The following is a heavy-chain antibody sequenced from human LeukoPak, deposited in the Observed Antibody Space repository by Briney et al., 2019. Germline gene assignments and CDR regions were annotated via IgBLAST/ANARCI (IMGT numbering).Heavy chain of an antibody. CDR1: GGSFSGYY. Sequence: SETLSLTCAVYGGSFSGYYWSWIRQPPGKGLEWIGEINHSGSTYYNPSLKSRVTISVDTSKNQFSLKLSSVTAADTAVYYCARLPSGWSLIHAFDIWGQGTMVTVSS. CDR2: INHSGST. V-gene: IGHV4-34*01. CDR3: ARLPSGWSLIHAFDI. J-gene: IGHJ3*02. D-gene: IGHD6-19*01.